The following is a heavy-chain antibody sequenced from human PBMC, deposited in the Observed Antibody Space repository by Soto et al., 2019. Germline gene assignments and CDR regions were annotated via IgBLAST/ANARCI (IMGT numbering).Heavy chain of an antibody. J-gene: IGHJ5*02. CDR3: APIPNSYQYASFEP. V-gene: IGHV2-5*02. Sequence: QITLKESGPTLVKPTQTLTLTCTFSGFSLTTRGVGVGWIRQPPGKALECLALIYWDDDKRNSPSLQSRLSITKDTSKTHVVLTMTHVDPLHTATYHCAPIPNSYQYASFEPWGQGTLVSVSS. CDR1: GFSLTTRGVG. CDR2: IYWDDDK. D-gene: IGHD3-16*01.